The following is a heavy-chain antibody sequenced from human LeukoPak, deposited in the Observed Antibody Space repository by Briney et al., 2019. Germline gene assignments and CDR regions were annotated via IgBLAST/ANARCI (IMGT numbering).Heavy chain of an antibody. CDR3: ARQGSGWYYHYYYGMDV. Sequence: GASVKVSCKASGYTFTSYDINWVRQATGQGLEWMGWMNPNSGNTGYAQKFQGRVTMTRNTSISTAYMELSSLRSEDTAVYYCARQGSGWYYHYYYGMDVWGQGTTVTVSS. D-gene: IGHD6-19*01. J-gene: IGHJ6*02. V-gene: IGHV1-8*01. CDR1: GYTFTSYD. CDR2: MNPNSGNT.